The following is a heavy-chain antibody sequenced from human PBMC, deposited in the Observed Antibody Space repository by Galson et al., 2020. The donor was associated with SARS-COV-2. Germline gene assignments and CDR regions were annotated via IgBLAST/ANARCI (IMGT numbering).Heavy chain of an antibody. CDR2: IKSKTDGGTT. CDR1: GFTFTNAW. D-gene: IGHD3-22*01. V-gene: IGHV3-15*01. J-gene: IGHJ4*02. CDR3: TNQTYYYDSSGYDRMYYFDY. Sequence: TGGSLRLSCAASGFTFTNAWMSWVRQAPGKGLEWVGRIKSKTDGGTTDYAAPVQGRFIISTDDSKNTLHLQMNRLKTEDTAVYYFTNQTYYYDSSGYDRMYYFDYWGQVTLVTVSS.